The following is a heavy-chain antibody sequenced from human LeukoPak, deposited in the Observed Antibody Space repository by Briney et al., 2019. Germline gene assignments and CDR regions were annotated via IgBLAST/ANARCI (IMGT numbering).Heavy chain of an antibody. CDR2: IYSGGST. V-gene: IGHV3-66*01. CDR1: GFTFSSYS. D-gene: IGHD2-15*01. J-gene: IGHJ6*03. CDR3: AKNGDRGAYCTGGTCYPYFYYYMDV. Sequence: GGSLRLSCAASGFTFSSYSMNWVRQAPGKGLEWVSVIYSGGSTYYADSVKGRFTISRGNSKNTLYLQMNSLRAEDTAIYYCAKNGDRGAYCTGGTCYPYFYYYMDVWGKGTTVTI.